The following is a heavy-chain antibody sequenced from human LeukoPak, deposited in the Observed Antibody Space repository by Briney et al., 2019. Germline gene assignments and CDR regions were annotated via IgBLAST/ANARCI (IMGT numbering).Heavy chain of an antibody. CDR2: IYSSGAT. CDR3: ARGASLWTNFEY. J-gene: IGHJ4*02. CDR1: GFTVSSTY. V-gene: IGHV3-53*01. D-gene: IGHD3/OR15-3a*01. Sequence: PGGSLRLSCAAFGFTVSSTYMTWVRQAPEKGLEWVSVIYSSGATSYADSVKGRFTISRDNSENTLHLQMSSLRVEDTAVHYCARGASLWTNFEYWGQGTLVTVAS.